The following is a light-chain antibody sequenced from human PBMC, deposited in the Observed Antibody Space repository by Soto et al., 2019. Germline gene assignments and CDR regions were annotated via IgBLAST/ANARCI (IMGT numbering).Light chain of an antibody. CDR2: AAS. Sequence: EIVLTQSPGTLSLSPGERATRACRASQSVADNYLAWYQQKPGQAPRLLIYAASRRATGIPDTFSGSGSGTDFTLTITRREPEDFALYYSQQYGHSPRTFGQGTRVEIK. CDR3: QQYGHSPRT. CDR1: QSVADNY. J-gene: IGKJ1*01. V-gene: IGKV3-20*01.